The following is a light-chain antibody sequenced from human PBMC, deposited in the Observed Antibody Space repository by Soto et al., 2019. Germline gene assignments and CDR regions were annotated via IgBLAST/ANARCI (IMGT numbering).Light chain of an antibody. V-gene: IGLV2-23*03. J-gene: IGLJ2*01. CDR3: CSYGGSSTFVV. CDR1: SSNVGSYNL. CDR2: EGS. Sequence: QSVLTQPASVSGSPGQSITISCTGTSSNVGSYNLVSWYQQHPGKAPKLMIYEGSKRPSGVSNRFSGSKSGNTASLTISGLQAEDEADYYCCSYGGSSTFVVFGGGTKLTVL.